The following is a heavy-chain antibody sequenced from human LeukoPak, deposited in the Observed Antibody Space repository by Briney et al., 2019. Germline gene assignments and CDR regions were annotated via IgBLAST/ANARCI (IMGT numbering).Heavy chain of an antibody. D-gene: IGHD3-22*01. CDR1: GFTFSTNA. Sequence: PGGSLRLSCLTSGFTFSTNAMSWVRQAPGKGLEWISGISGSGASTYYADSVTGRFTISRDNSRNTLYLQMNSLRGDDTAVYYCASLTYYYDSSGYYKYYYYGMDVWGQGTTVTVSS. CDR2: ISGSGAST. J-gene: IGHJ6*02. CDR3: ASLTYYYDSSGYYKYYYYGMDV. V-gene: IGHV3-23*01.